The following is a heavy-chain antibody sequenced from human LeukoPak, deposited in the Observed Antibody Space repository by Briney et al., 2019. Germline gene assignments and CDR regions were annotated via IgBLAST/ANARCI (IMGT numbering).Heavy chain of an antibody. V-gene: IGHV1-69*04. CDR2: IIPILGIA. Sequence: ASVKVSCKASGGTFSSYAISWVRQAPGQKLEWMGRIIPILGIASDAQKFQGRVTITADKSTSTAYMELSSLRSEDTAVYYCARDPYSGSHPLDYWGRGTLVTVSS. D-gene: IGHD1-26*01. J-gene: IGHJ4*02. CDR1: GGTFSSYA. CDR3: ARDPYSGSHPLDY.